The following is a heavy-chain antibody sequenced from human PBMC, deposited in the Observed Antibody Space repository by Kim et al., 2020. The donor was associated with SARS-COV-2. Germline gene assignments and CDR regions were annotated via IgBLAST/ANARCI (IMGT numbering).Heavy chain of an antibody. D-gene: IGHD6-19*01. CDR3: ARDLSRGLQDSSGWWTHDY. CDR2: IIPILGIA. CDR1: GGTFSSYA. J-gene: IGHJ4*02. V-gene: IGHV1-69*04. Sequence: SVKVSCKASGGTFSSYAISWVRQAPGQGLEWMGRIIPILGIANYAQKFQGRVTITADKSTSTAYMELSSLRSEDTAVYYCARDLSRGLQDSSGWWTHDYWGQGTLVTVSS.